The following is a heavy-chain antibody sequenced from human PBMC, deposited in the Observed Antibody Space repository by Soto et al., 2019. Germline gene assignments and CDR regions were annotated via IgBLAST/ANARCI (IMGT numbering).Heavy chain of an antibody. Sequence: GGSLRLSCAASGFTFSSYAMSWVRQAPGKGLEWVSAISGSGGSTYYADSVKGRFTISRDNSKNTLYLQMNSLRAEDTAVYYCAKDGGDYYYYYYRDVWGKGTTVTVSS. CDR2: ISGSGGST. CDR3: AKDGGDYYYYYYRDV. CDR1: GFTFSSYA. J-gene: IGHJ6*03. V-gene: IGHV3-23*01. D-gene: IGHD3-3*01.